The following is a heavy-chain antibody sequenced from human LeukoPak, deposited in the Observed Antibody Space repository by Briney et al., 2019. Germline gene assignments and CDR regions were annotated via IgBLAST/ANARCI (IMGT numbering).Heavy chain of an antibody. CDR2: ISGSGSGV. D-gene: IGHD6-19*01. J-gene: IGHJ6*03. Sequence: GGSLRLSCEASGFIFSDYYMTWIRQGPGKGLEWISYISGSGSGVNYADSVKGRFTISRDNAKNSLYLQMTSLRAEDTAVYYCATHPLGSSGLYRYYHIDVWGNGTTVSVSS. V-gene: IGHV3-11*01. CDR3: ATHPLGSSGLYRYYHIDV. CDR1: GFIFSDYY.